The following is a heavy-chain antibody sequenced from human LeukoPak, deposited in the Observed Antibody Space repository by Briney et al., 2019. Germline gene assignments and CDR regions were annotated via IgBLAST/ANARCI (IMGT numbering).Heavy chain of an antibody. CDR3: ARSSGYTYGDYGGRGSWFDP. J-gene: IGHJ5*02. CDR2: TNQSGST. CDR1: GGSFSGYY. Sequence: SETLSLTCAVYGGSFSGYYWSWIRQPPGKGLEWIGETNQSGSTNYNPSLKSRVTISVDTSKNQFSLKLSSVTAADTAVYYCARSSGYTYGDYGGRGSWFDPWGQGTLVTVSS. V-gene: IGHV4-34*01. D-gene: IGHD4-17*01.